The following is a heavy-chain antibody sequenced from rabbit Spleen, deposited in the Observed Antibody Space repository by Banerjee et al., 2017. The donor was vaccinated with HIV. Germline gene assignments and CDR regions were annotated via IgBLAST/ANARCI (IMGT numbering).Heavy chain of an antibody. D-gene: IGHD2-1*01. Sequence: QSLEESGGDLVKPGASLTLTCKASGFSFTYSDYMCWVRQLPGKGPEWIACIRAGVSYTTYYATWAKGRFTISKTSSTTVTLQMTSVTAADTATYFCARGSATMTMVITGYYLNLWGPGTLVTVS. CDR1: GFSFTYSDY. J-gene: IGHJ4*01. CDR2: IRAGVSYTT. CDR3: ARGSATMTMVITGYYLNL. V-gene: IGHV1S40*01.